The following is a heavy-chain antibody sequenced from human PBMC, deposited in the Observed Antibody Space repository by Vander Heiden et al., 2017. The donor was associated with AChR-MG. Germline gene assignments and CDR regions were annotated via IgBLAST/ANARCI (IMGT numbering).Heavy chain of an antibody. D-gene: IGHD3-22*01. CDR3: ARDHGKGYYDSSGFTFDY. J-gene: IGHJ4*02. CDR1: GGSISSYY. CDR2: IYYSGST. V-gene: IGHV4-59*01. Sequence: QVQLQESGPGLVKPSETLSLTCTDSGGSISSYYWSWIRQPPGKGLEWIGYIYYSGSTNYNPSLKSRVTISVDTSKNQFSLKLSSVTAADTAVYYCARDHGKGYYDSSGFTFDYWGQGTLVTVSS.